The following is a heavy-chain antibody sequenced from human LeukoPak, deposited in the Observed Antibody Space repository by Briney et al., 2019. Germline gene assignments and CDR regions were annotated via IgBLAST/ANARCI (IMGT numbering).Heavy chain of an antibody. V-gene: IGHV4-59*08. CDR1: GGSISSYY. CDR2: IYYSGST. D-gene: IGHD3-22*01. J-gene: IGHJ5*02. CDR3: ARFTYYYDSSGLRGWFDP. Sequence: SETLSLTCTVSGGSISSYYWSWIRQPPGKGLEWIGYIYYSGSTNYNPSLKSRVTISVDTSKSQFSLKLSSVTAADTAVYYCARFTYYYDSSGLRGWFDPWGQGTLVTVSS.